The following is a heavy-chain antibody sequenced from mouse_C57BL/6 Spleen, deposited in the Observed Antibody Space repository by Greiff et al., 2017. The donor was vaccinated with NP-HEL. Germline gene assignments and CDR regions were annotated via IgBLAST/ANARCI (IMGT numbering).Heavy chain of an antibody. CDR1: GYTFTSYW. J-gene: IGHJ1*03. CDR3: ARQGYYGGLDV. D-gene: IGHD1-1*01. V-gene: IGHV1-69*01. CDR2: IDPSDSYT. Sequence: LQQPGAELVMPGASVKLSCKASGYTFTSYWMHWVKQRPGQGLEWIGEIDPSDSYTNYNQKFKGKSTLTVDKSSSTAYMQLSSLTSEDSAVYYCARQGYYGGLDVGVTGTTVTVSS.